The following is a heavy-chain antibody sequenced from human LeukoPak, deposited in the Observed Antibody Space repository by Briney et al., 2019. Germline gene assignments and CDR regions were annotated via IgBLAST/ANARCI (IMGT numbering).Heavy chain of an antibody. V-gene: IGHV3-15*01. CDR2: IKSKAAGGTT. D-gene: IGHD6-19*01. Sequence: GGSLRLSCAASGFTFSNAWMSWVRQAPGKGLEWVGRIKSKAAGGTTDYAAPVKGRFTISRDNSKNTLFLQMDSLRAEDTAVYYCARSHPGTTVDGYWGQGTLVTVSS. J-gene: IGHJ4*02. CDR3: ARSHPGTTVDGY. CDR1: GFTFSNAW.